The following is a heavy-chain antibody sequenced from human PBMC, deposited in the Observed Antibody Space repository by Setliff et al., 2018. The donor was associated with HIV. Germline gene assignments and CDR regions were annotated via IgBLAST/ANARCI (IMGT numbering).Heavy chain of an antibody. CDR3: ARVPSGLWFGKWGN. CDR2: IFSSGST. V-gene: IGHV4-4*09. Sequence: SETLSLTCTVSGGSISSYYWSWIRQSPGRGLEWIGFIFSSGSTKYNPSLQSRVTMSIDTSKNQFSLKLTSVTAADTAVYYCARVPSGLWFGKWGNWGQGTLVTVSS. CDR1: GGSISSYY. D-gene: IGHD3-10*01. J-gene: IGHJ4*02.